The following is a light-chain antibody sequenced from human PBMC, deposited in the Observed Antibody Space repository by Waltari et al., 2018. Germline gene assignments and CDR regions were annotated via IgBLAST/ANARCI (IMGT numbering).Light chain of an antibody. Sequence: QSALTQPPSASGSPGQSVSISCTGTSSDVAFYDFLSWYKQDPGKAPKLIIYDVNKRPSGVPGRFSGSKSGNTASLIVSGLQADDEAYYYCSSYAGDNILIFGGGTKLTV. CDR2: DVN. CDR1: SSDVAFYDF. CDR3: SSYAGDNILI. J-gene: IGLJ2*01. V-gene: IGLV2-8*01.